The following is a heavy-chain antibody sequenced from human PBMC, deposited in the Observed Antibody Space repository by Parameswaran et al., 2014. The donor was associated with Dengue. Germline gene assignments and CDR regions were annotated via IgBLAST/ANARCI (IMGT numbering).Heavy chain of an antibody. V-gene: IGHV4-39*01. CDR3: ARRVVPADKAYNWFDP. Sequence: VRQAPGKGLEWIGSIYYNGSTYYNPSLKSRVTISVDTSNNQFSLKLTSVTAADTAVYYCARRVVPADKAYNWFDPWGQGTLVTVSS. CDR2: IYYNGST. J-gene: IGHJ5*02. D-gene: IGHD2-2*01.